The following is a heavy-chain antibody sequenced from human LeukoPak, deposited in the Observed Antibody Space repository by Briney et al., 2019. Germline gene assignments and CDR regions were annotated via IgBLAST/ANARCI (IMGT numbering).Heavy chain of an antibody. CDR3: AREGSMTARPFVSIDY. D-gene: IGHD6-6*01. Sequence: KPSETLSLTCTVSGGSISTYYWSWVRQPAGKGLEWIGRIHTSGSVDYNPSLKSRVTMSVDTSKKQFSLTLSSVTAADTAMYYCAREGSMTARPFVSIDYWGQGTLVTVPS. CDR2: IHTSGSV. V-gene: IGHV4-4*07. J-gene: IGHJ4*02. CDR1: GGSISTYY.